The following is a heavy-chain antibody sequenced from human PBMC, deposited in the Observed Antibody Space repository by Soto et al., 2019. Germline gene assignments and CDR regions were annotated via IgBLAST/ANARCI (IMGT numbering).Heavy chain of an antibody. CDR1: GGSISSGDYY. D-gene: IGHD3-9*01. CDR2: IYYSGST. Sequence: PSDTLALACTVSGGSISSGDYYWSWIRQPPGEGLEWIGYIYYSGSTYYNPSLKSRVTISVDTSKNQFSLKLSSVTAADTAVYYCARGITYYDILTGYPNNWFDPWGQGTLVTVSS. J-gene: IGHJ5*02. CDR3: ARGITYYDILTGYPNNWFDP. V-gene: IGHV4-30-4*02.